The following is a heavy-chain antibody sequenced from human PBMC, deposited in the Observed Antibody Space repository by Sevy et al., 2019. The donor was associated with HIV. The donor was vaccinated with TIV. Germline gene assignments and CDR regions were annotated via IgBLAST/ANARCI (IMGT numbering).Heavy chain of an antibody. V-gene: IGHV3-15*01. Sequence: GGSLRLSCAASGFTFSNAWMSWVRQAPGKGLEWVGRIKSKTDGGTTDYAAPVKGRFTISRDDSKNTLYLQMNSLKTEDTAVYYCTSRPRIVVVTAYHDYWGQGTLVTVSS. J-gene: IGHJ4*02. D-gene: IGHD2-21*02. CDR2: IKSKTDGGTT. CDR3: TSRPRIVVVTAYHDY. CDR1: GFTFSNAW.